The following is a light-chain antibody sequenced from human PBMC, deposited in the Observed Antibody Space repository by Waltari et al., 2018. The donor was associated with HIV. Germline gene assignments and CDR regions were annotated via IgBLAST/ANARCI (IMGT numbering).Light chain of an antibody. V-gene: IGLV1-47*01. Sequence: QSVLTQPPSASGTPGQRVTISCSGSSSNIGSNFVYWYQQLPGTAPKLLIYRKNQRPAGVPDRFSGSKSGTSASLAIRGLRSEDEADYYCAAWDDSLSGHWVFGGGTKVTVL. CDR2: RKN. J-gene: IGLJ3*02. CDR1: SSNIGSNF. CDR3: AAWDDSLSGHWV.